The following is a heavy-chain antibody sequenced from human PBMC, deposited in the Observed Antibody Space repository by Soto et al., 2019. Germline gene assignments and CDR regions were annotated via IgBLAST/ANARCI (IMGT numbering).Heavy chain of an antibody. J-gene: IGHJ5*02. V-gene: IGHV1-69*04. CDR3: AGDPDSHYNDSHASSYP. D-gene: IGHD4-4*01. CDR1: GGTFSTYT. Sequence: VKVSCKASGGTFSTYTITWVRQAPGQGLEWMGRIIPIIGIINYAQKFQGRVTISADKFTGTAYMELTGLRSDDTAVYYCAGDPDSHYNDSHASSYPWGQGTLVTVSS. CDR2: IIPIIGII.